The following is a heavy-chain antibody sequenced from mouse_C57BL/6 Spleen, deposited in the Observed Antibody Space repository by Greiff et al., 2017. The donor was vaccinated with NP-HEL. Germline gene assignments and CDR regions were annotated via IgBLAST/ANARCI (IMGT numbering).Heavy chain of an antibody. CDR2: ISGGGGNT. CDR3: ARAYYSKGGMDY. V-gene: IGHV5-9*01. Sequence: EVQGVESGGGLVKPGGSLKLSCAASGFTFSSYTMSWVRQTPEKRLEWVATISGGGGNTYYPDSVKGRFTISRDNAKNTLYLQMSSLRSEDTALYYCARAYYSKGGMDYWGQGTSVTVSS. D-gene: IGHD2-5*01. J-gene: IGHJ4*01. CDR1: GFTFSSYT.